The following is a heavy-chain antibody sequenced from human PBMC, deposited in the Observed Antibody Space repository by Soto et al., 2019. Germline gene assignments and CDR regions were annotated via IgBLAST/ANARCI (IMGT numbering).Heavy chain of an antibody. CDR1: GFAFRSFG. CDR3: AKAGFTVSGEGFDP. J-gene: IGHJ5*02. Sequence: VSVGGVVQPGSSLRLSCAASGFAFRSFGMNWVRQSPGKGLEWVALISYDGEKEYYADSVKGRFTISRDNSDNTLFLRMSSLTSDDSGVYFCAKAGFTVSGEGFDPWGQGTRVTVSS. D-gene: IGHD3-3*01. V-gene: IGHV3-30*18. CDR2: ISYDGEKE.